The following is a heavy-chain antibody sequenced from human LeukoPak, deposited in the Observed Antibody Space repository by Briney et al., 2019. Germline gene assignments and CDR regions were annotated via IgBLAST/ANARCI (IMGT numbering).Heavy chain of an antibody. D-gene: IGHD2-2*01. CDR3: ARGRDLDCSSTSCSMFDY. CDR1: GYTFTGYY. J-gene: IGHJ4*02. CDR2: INPNSGGT. V-gene: IGHV1-2*02. Sequence: ASVKISCKASGYTFTGYYMHWVRQAPGQGLEWMGWINPNSGGTNYAQKFQGRVTMTRDTSVNTAYMELSRLTSDDTAVYYCARGRDLDCSSTSCSMFDYWGQGTLVTVSS.